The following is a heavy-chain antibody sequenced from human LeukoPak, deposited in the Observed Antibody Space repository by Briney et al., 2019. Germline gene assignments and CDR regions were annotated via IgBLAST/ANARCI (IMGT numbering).Heavy chain of an antibody. V-gene: IGHV4-59*08. D-gene: IGHD3-10*01. CDR3: ARRGVSGSVDY. CDR2: IYYSGST. Sequence: SETLSLTCTVSGGSISSYYWSWIRQPPGKGPEWIGYIYYSGSTNYNPSLKSRVTISVDTSKNQFSLKLSSVTAADTAVYYCARRGVSGSVDYWGQGTLVTVSS. J-gene: IGHJ4*02. CDR1: GGSISSYY.